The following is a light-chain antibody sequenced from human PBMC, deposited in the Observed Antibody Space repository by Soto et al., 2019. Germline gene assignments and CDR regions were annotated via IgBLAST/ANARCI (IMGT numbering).Light chain of an antibody. J-gene: IGKJ1*01. CDR1: HNVLYSSNNKNY. CDR2: WAS. Sequence: PGSVAGCVGKGASFRWKSSHNVLYSSNNKNYLAWYQQKPGQPPKLLIYWASTRESGVPDRFSGSGSGTDFTLAFGSLKAEDAAVYSCQQYSSTLWTFGQGTKVDIK. V-gene: IGKV4-1*01. CDR3: QQYSSTLWT.